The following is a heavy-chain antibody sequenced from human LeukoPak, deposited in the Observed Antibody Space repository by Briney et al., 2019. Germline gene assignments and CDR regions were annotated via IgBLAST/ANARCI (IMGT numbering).Heavy chain of an antibody. V-gene: IGHV3-23*01. CDR1: GFTFSSYG. CDR2: ISPSGDIT. CDR3: VRDLHWGGFDV. J-gene: IGHJ3*01. D-gene: IGHD7-27*01. Sequence: GGSLRLSCAASGFTFSSYGMHWVRQAPGKGLEWISGISPSGDITYYADSVMGRFSISRDNPESTVSLQMSSLRAEDTALYYCVRDLHWGGFDVWGQGTMVTVSS.